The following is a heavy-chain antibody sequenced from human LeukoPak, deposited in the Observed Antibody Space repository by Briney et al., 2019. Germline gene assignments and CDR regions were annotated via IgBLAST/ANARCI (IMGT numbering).Heavy chain of an antibody. CDR3: ARLAGYCSGGSCYPGYYYGMDV. CDR2: ISAYNGNT. V-gene: IGHV1-18*01. Sequence: GASVKVSCTASGYTFTSYGISWVRQAPGQGLEWMGWISAYNGNTNYAQKLQGRVTMTTDTSTSTAYMELRSLRSDDTAVYYCARLAGYCSGGSCYPGYYYGMDVWGQGTTVTVSS. CDR1: GYTFTSYG. J-gene: IGHJ6*02. D-gene: IGHD2-15*01.